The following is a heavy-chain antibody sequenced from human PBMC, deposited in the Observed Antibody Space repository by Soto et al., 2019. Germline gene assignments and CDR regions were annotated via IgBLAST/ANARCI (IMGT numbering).Heavy chain of an antibody. Sequence: GGSLRLSCAASGFTFSSYAMSWVRQAPGKGLEWVSAISGSGGSTYYADSVKGRFTISRDNSKNTLYLQMNSLRAEDTAVHYCAKAGFSSSRQLNFDYWGQGTLVTVSS. CDR2: ISGSGGST. CDR1: GFTFSSYA. V-gene: IGHV3-23*01. D-gene: IGHD6-6*01. J-gene: IGHJ4*02. CDR3: AKAGFSSSRQLNFDY.